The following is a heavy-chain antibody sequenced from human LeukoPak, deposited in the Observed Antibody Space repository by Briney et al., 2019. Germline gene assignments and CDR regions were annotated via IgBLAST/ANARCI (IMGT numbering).Heavy chain of an antibody. CDR3: ARKVWNIAAAGGEFDY. D-gene: IGHD6-13*01. CDR1: GGSISSSSYY. Sequence: SETLSLTCTVSGGSISSSSYYWGWLRQPPGKGLEWIGTVYYDGSTYYNPSLKSRVTLSRDPSRNQFSLKLSSVTAADTAVYYCARKVWNIAAAGGEFDYWGQGTLVTVSS. J-gene: IGHJ4*02. V-gene: IGHV4-39*01. CDR2: VYYDGST.